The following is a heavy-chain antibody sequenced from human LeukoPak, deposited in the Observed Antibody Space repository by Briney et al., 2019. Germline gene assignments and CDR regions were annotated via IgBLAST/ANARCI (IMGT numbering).Heavy chain of an antibody. J-gene: IGHJ3*02. CDR1: GGSIGTYY. CDR2: ISWNSGGI. Sequence: LSLTCTVSGGSIGTYYWSWIRQPPGKGLEWVSGISWNSGGIGYADSVKGRFTISRDNAKNSLYLQMNSLRAEDMALYYCAKDTSGGIYDAFDIWGQGTMVTVSS. D-gene: IGHD2-15*01. CDR3: AKDTSGGIYDAFDI. V-gene: IGHV3-9*03.